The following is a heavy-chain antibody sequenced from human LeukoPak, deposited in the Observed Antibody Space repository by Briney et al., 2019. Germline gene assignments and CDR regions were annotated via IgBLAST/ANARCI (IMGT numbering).Heavy chain of an antibody. D-gene: IGHD3-10*01. Sequence: SETLSLTCAVYGGSFSGYYWSSIRQPPGKGLEWIGEINHSGSTNYYPSLKSRVTISVDTSKNQFSLKLSSVTAADTAVYYCARKGGRYYGSGSYSSNWFDPWGQGTLVTVSS. J-gene: IGHJ5*02. CDR2: INHSGST. CDR3: ARKGGRYYGSGSYSSNWFDP. CDR1: GGSFSGYY. V-gene: IGHV4-34*01.